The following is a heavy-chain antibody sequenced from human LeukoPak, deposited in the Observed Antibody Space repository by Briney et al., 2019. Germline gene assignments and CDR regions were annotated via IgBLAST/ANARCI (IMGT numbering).Heavy chain of an antibody. CDR3: AVAGTWLDAFDI. CDR2: IYPDDSNT. J-gene: IGHJ3*02. V-gene: IGHV5-51*01. CDR1: GYDFPIYW. D-gene: IGHD6-19*01. Sequence: GESLKISCKGSGYDFPIYWIGWVRQMPGQGLEWMGIIYPDDSNTIYGPSFQGQVTISADKSINTAYLEWSSLKASDTAIYYCAVAGTWLDAFDIWGQGTMVTVSS.